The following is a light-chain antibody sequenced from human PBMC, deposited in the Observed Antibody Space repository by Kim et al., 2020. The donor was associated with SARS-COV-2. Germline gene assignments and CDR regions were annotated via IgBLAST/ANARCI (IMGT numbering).Light chain of an antibody. V-gene: IGKV3-11*01. CDR1: QSVSSY. Sequence: EIVLTQSPATLSLSPGERATLSCRASQSVSSYLAWYQQKPGQAPRLLIYDASNRATGIPARFSGSGSGTDFTLTISSLEPEDFAVYYCQQSSNWQLTFGGGTKVDI. CDR2: DAS. J-gene: IGKJ4*01. CDR3: QQSSNWQLT.